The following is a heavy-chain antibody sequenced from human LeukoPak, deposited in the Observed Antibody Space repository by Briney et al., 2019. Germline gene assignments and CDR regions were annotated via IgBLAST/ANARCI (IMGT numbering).Heavy chain of an antibody. CDR2: IYKNAIT. D-gene: IGHD3-10*01. CDR1: GFTFSSYS. J-gene: IGHJ6*03. Sequence: GGSLRLSCAASGFTFSSYSMNWVRQAPGKGLEWVSVIYKNAITYYADTVKGRFTISRDNSKNTLYLQMNSQRADDTAVYYCARSLRVRGVPDYMDVWGKGTTVTISS. CDR3: ARSLRVRGVPDYMDV. V-gene: IGHV3-53*01.